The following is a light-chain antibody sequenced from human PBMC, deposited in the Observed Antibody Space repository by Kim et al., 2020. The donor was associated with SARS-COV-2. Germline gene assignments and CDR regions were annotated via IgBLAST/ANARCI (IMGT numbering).Light chain of an antibody. CDR3: NSRDSSGNHVV. V-gene: IGLV3-19*01. Sequence: ALGKTVRITCQGDSLRSYYASWYQQKPGQAPVLVIYGKNNRTAGIPDRFSGSSSGNTASLTITGAQAEDEADYYCNSRDSSGNHVVFGGGTQLTVL. CDR1: SLRSYY. J-gene: IGLJ2*01. CDR2: GKN.